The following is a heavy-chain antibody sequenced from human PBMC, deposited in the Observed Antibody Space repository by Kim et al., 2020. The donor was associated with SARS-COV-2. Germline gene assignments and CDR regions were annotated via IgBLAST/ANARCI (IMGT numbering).Heavy chain of an antibody. CDR3: ARGRRITMVRGAYYFDY. V-gene: IGHV4-34*01. D-gene: IGHD3-10*01. J-gene: IGHJ4*02. CDR2: INHSGST. CDR1: GGSFSGYY. Sequence: SETLSLTCAVYGGSFSGYYWSWIRQPPGKGLEWIWEINHSGSTNYNPSLKSRVTISVDTSKNQFSPKLSSVTAADTAVYYCARGRRITMVRGAYYFDYWGQGTLVTVSS.